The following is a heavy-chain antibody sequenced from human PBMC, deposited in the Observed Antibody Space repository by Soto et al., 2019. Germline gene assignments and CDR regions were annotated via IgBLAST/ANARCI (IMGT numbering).Heavy chain of an antibody. CDR3: ACLGATYHSYGMDV. CDR2: IYYSGST. CDR1: GGSISSSSYY. Sequence: QLQLQESGPGLVKPSETLSLTCTVSGGSISSSSYYWGWIRQPPGKGLEWIGSIYYSGSTYYNPSLKSRVTTSVDTSKTQSSLKLSSVTAADTAVYYCACLGATYHSYGMDVWGQGTTVTVSS. V-gene: IGHV4-39*01. D-gene: IGHD3-10*01. J-gene: IGHJ6*02.